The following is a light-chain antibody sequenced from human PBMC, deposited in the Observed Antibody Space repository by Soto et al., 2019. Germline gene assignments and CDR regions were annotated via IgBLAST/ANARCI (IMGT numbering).Light chain of an antibody. V-gene: IGKV1-5*03. CDR1: QSINIW. Sequence: DIQMTQSPSTLSASVGDRVTITCRASQSINIWLAWYQQKPGKAPKLLIYKTSSLESGVTSRFSGSGSGTEFTLTISCLQPDDFATYYCQQYYTYPWTFGQGTKVEI. CDR3: QQYYTYPWT. J-gene: IGKJ1*01. CDR2: KTS.